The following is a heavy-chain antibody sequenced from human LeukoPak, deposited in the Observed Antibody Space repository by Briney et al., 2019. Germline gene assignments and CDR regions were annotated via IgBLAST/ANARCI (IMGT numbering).Heavy chain of an antibody. J-gene: IGHJ4*02. CDR3: ASHNGNPPTDFDY. CDR1: GGSISSSSYY. V-gene: IGHV4-39*01. D-gene: IGHD1-26*01. CDR2: IYYSGST. Sequence: SETLSLTCTVSGGSISSSSYYWGWIRQPPGKRLEWIGTIYYSGSTYYNPSLQSRVTISADTPKNQFSLKLSSVTAADTAVYYCASHNGNPPTDFDYWGQGTLVTVSS.